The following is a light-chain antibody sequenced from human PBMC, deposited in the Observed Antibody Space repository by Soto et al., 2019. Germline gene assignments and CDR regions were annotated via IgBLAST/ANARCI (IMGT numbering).Light chain of an antibody. CDR3: HQYYNDLHT. Sequence: DTQMTQSPSSLSASVGDRVTITCRASQGIRNYLAWYQQKPGKAPELLIYSASTLHSGVPPRFSGSGSGTAFTLTISNLQPEDVATYFCHQYYNDLHTFGQGTKLEIK. J-gene: IGKJ2*01. CDR2: SAS. V-gene: IGKV1-27*01. CDR1: QGIRNY.